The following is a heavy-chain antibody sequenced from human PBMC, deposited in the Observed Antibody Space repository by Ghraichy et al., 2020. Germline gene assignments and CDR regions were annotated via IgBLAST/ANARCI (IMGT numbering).Heavy chain of an antibody. D-gene: IGHD7-27*01. Sequence: ESLNISCAASGFTFSSSWMSWVRQAPGKGLEWVANIKQDGSETYYLDSVKGRFTVSRDNARNSLFLQMNSRSAEDTAVYYCARAELGIPFDYWGQGTLVTVSS. J-gene: IGHJ4*02. V-gene: IGHV3-7*01. CDR2: IKQDGSET. CDR1: GFTFSSSW. CDR3: ARAELGIPFDY.